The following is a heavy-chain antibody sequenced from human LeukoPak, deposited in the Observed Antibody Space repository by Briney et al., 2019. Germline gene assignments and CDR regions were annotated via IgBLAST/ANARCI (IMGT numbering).Heavy chain of an antibody. Sequence: ASVKVSCKASGYTFTSYDINWVRQATGQGLEWMGWMNPNSGNTGYAQKFQGRVTMTRNTSISTAYMELSSLRSEDTAVYYCAIGFGRTIFGAVTAIDYWGQGTLVTVSS. V-gene: IGHV1-8*01. CDR3: AIGFGRTIFGAVTAIDY. J-gene: IGHJ4*02. CDR2: MNPNSGNT. CDR1: GYTFTSYD. D-gene: IGHD3-3*01.